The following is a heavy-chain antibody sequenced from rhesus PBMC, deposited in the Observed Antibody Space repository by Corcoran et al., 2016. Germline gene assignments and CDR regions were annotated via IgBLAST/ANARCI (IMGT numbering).Heavy chain of an antibody. D-gene: IGHD2-15*01. V-gene: IGHV4-80*01. Sequence: QVRLHESGPEWVQSSETLSLSCTVSGASTSYYWWSLIRQFPGRRLEWIGEINGDGGDTNDNPALQGRVRIAKDASRSQVSRRLTSVTAADTARYYCARDHCIGHTCYGGDFDSWGQGILVTVSS. CDR3: ARDHCIGHTCYGGDFDS. CDR1: GASTSYYW. CDR2: INGDGGDT. J-gene: IGHJ4*01.